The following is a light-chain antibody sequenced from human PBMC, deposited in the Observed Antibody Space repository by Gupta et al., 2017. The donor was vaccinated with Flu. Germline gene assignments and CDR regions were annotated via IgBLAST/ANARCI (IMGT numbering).Light chain of an antibody. CDR2: GAS. Sequence: EIEMTQSPATLSVSPGERATLSCRASQSVNSNLAWYQQKPGQTPRLLIIGASTRATGIPARFGGSGSGTEFTLAISSLQSEDFAVYYCHHENNWPRTFGQGTKVEIK. J-gene: IGKJ1*01. V-gene: IGKV3-15*01. CDR3: HHENNWPRT. CDR1: QSVNSN.